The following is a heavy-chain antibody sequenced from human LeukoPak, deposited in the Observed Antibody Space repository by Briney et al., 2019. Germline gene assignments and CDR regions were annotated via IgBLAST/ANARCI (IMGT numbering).Heavy chain of an antibody. CDR2: IVQDGRT. D-gene: IGHD2-2*01. Sequence: SETLSLTCSVYGGSFSGYYWTWIRQSPGKGLKWMAEIVQDGRTNYSPLLESRLTLSVDASKNQFSLKLRSVTAADTAIYFCARGSVFMGYASFDFWGQGVLVTVSS. J-gene: IGHJ4*02. CDR1: GGSFSGYY. V-gene: IGHV4-34*12. CDR3: ARGSVFMGYASFDF.